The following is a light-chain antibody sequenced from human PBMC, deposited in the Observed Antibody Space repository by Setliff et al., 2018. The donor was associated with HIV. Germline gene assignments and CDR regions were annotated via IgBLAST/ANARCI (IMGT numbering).Light chain of an antibody. V-gene: IGLV3-21*04. CDR1: NIGSKS. CDR2: YDS. J-gene: IGLJ1*01. CDR3: QVWDSSSDHSYV. Sequence: SYELAQPHSVSVATAQTGPRITCGGNNIGSKSVHWYQQKPGRAPVLVIYYDSDRPSGIPERFSGSKSGNTATLTISRVEAGDEADYYCQVWDSSSDHSYVFGTGTKVTVL.